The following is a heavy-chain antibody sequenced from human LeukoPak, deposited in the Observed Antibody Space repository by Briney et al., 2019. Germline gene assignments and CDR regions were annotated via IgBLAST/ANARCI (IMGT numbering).Heavy chain of an antibody. Sequence: ASVKVSCKASGYTFTSYYMHWVRQAPGQGLEWMGIINPSGGSTSYAQKFQGRVTMTTDTSTSTAYMELRSLRSDDTAVYYCARDSYYHDSSGYPDYWGQGTLVTVSS. J-gene: IGHJ4*02. CDR1: GYTFTSYY. CDR3: ARDSYYHDSSGYPDY. V-gene: IGHV1-46*01. D-gene: IGHD3-22*01. CDR2: INPSGGST.